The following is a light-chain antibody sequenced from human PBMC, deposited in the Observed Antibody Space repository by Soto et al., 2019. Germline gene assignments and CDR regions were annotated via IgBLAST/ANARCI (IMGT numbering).Light chain of an antibody. CDR2: DTS. CDR3: QQRSNRLLT. CDR1: QSVSSF. Sequence: EIVLTQSPATLPLSPGERATLSCRASQSVSSFLAWYQQKPGQAPRLLIYDTSNRATDIPARFSGSGSGTDFTLTISSLEPEDFAVYYCQQRSNRLLTFGGGTKVEIK. V-gene: IGKV3-11*01. J-gene: IGKJ4*01.